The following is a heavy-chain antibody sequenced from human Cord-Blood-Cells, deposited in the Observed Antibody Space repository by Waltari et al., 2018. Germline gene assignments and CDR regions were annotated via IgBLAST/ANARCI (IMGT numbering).Heavy chain of an antibody. J-gene: IGHJ3*02. CDR1: GGSISRSY. D-gene: IGHD3-22*01. CDR2: IYYSGST. V-gene: IGHV4-59*08. CDR3: ARRGYYDSSGYYPYDAFDI. Sequence: QVQLQESGPGLVKPSETLSLTCTVSGGSISRSYWSWIRQPPGTGLEWIGYIYYSGSTNYNPSLKSRVTISVDTSKNQFSLKLSSVTAADTAVYYCARRGYYDSSGYYPYDAFDIWGQGTMVTVSS.